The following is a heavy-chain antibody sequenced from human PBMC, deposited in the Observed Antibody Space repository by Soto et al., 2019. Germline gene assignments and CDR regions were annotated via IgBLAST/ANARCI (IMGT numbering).Heavy chain of an antibody. CDR1: GFTFSSYA. Sequence: GGSLRLSCAASGFTFSSYAMHWVRQAPGKGLENVSAISSNGGSTYYAESVKGRFTISRDNSKNTLYLQMSSLRAEDTAVYYCLKDAPYYGDYVWFDLSDAFDIWGQGTMVTVSS. V-gene: IGHV3-64D*08. CDR2: ISSNGGST. CDR3: LKDAPYYGDYVWFDLSDAFDI. D-gene: IGHD4-17*01. J-gene: IGHJ3*02.